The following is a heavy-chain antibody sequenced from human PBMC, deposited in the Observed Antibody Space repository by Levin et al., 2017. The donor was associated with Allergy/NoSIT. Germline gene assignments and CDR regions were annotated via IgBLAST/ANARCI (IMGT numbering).Heavy chain of an antibody. CDR1: GFTFSSYW. Sequence: QPGGSLRLSCAASGFTFSSYWMHWVRQAPGKGLVWVSRINSDGSSTSYADSVKGRFTISRDNAKNTLYLQMNSLRADDTAVYYCARVALAAGTQGGPKYNWFDPWGQGTLVTVSS. J-gene: IGHJ5*02. V-gene: IGHV3-74*01. D-gene: IGHD6-13*01. CDR3: ARVALAAGTQGGPKYNWFDP. CDR2: INSDGSST.